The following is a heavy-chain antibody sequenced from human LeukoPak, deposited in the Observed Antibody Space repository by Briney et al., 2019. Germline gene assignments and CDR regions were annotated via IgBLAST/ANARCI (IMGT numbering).Heavy chain of an antibody. CDR2: IYYTGRT. V-gene: IGHV4-30-4*02. Sequence: SETLSLTCTVSGGSISSGDFHWSWVRQPPGKGLEWIGYIYYTGRTYYNPSLKSRVTISVDTSKNQFSLKLSSVTAADTAVYYCARGTYNTSPPDLWGQGTMVTVSS. J-gene: IGHJ3*01. CDR1: GGSISSGDFH. CDR3: ARGTYNTSPPDL. D-gene: IGHD1-14*01.